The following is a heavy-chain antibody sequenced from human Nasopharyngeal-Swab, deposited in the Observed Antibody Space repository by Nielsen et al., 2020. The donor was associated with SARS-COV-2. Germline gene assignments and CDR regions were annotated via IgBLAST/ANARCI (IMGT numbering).Heavy chain of an antibody. Sequence: GESLKISCKGSGYSFTSYWIGWVRQMPGKGPEWMGIIYPGDSDTRYSPSFQGQVTISADKSISTAYLQWSSLKASDTAMYYCARHVGSSWYLDAFDIWGQGTMVTVSS. CDR2: IYPGDSDT. CDR3: ARHVGSSWYLDAFDI. CDR1: GYSFTSYW. V-gene: IGHV5-51*01. J-gene: IGHJ3*02. D-gene: IGHD6-13*01.